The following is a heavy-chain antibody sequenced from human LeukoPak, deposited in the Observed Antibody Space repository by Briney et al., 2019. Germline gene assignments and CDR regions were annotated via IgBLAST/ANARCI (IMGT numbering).Heavy chain of an antibody. CDR1: GGSFSGYY. Sequence: SETLSLTCAVYGGSFSGYYWSWIRQPPGKGLEWIGEINHSGSTNYNPSLKSRVTISVDTSKNQFSLKLNSVTAADTAVYYCARGASYYDSSVGYWGQGALVTVSS. J-gene: IGHJ4*02. CDR2: INHSGST. CDR3: ARGASYYDSSVGY. V-gene: IGHV4-34*01. D-gene: IGHD3-22*01.